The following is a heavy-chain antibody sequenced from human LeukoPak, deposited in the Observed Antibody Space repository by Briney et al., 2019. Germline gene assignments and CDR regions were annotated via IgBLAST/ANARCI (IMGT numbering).Heavy chain of an antibody. Sequence: GGSLRLSCAASGFTFSSYAMHWVRQAPGKGLEWVAVISYDGNNKYYADSVRGRFTISRDNSKNTLWLQMNSLRAGDTAVYYCARPGTFTMMIFFDDYWGQGTLVTVSS. J-gene: IGHJ4*02. CDR1: GFTFSSYA. D-gene: IGHD3-22*01. V-gene: IGHV3-30-3*01. CDR3: ARPGTFTMMIFFDDY. CDR2: ISYDGNNK.